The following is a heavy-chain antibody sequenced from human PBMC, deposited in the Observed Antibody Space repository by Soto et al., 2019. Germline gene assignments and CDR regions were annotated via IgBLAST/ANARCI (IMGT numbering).Heavy chain of an antibody. D-gene: IGHD6-13*01. V-gene: IGHV3-53*01. Sequence: GGSLRLSCAASGFTVSSNYMSWVRQAPGKGLEWVSVIYSGGSTYYADSVKGRFTISRDNSKNTLYLQMNSLRAEDTAVYYCARGPREAAAGTLDYWGQGTLVTVSS. CDR1: GFTVSSNY. CDR3: ARGPREAAAGTLDY. J-gene: IGHJ4*02. CDR2: IYSGGST.